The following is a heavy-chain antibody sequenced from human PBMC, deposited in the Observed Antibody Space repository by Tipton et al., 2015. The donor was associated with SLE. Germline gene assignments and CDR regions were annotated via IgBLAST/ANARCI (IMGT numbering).Heavy chain of an antibody. CDR2: IYYSGST. J-gene: IGHJ2*01. Sequence: LRLSCTVSGGSISSGGYYWNWIRQHPGKGLEWIGYIYYSGSTNYNPSLKSRVTISVDTSKNQFSLKLSSVTAADTAVYYCARETGIGSFDLWGRGTLVTVSS. CDR1: GGSISSGGYY. V-gene: IGHV4-61*08. CDR3: ARETGIGSFDL. D-gene: IGHD3-10*01.